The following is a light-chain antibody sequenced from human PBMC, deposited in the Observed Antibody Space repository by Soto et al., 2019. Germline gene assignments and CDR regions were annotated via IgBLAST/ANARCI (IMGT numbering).Light chain of an antibody. CDR3: AAWDDSLSAWV. J-gene: IGLJ3*02. Sequence: QSVLTQPPSASGTPGQRVTISCSGTSSNIGSNHVHWYQQFSGTAPKLLIYNNYQRPSGVPDRFSGSKSGTSASLATSGLRSEDEADYYCAAWDDSLSAWVFGGGTKVTVL. V-gene: IGLV1-47*02. CDR1: SSNIGSNH. CDR2: NNY.